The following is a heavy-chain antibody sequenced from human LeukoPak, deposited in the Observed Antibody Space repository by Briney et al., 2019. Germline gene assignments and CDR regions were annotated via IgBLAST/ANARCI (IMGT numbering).Heavy chain of an antibody. CDR2: INPGDSDT. J-gene: IGHJ4*02. V-gene: IGHV5-51*01. CDR1: GYSFTSYW. D-gene: IGHD6-19*01. Sequence: GESLKISCKGSGYSFTSYWIGWVSQMAGKGLEWLGTINPGDSDTIYSPSFQGQVTISADKSISTANLQCSSLKASDTAMYYCARRIGSGWYDYWGQGTLVTVSS. CDR3: ARRIGSGWYDY.